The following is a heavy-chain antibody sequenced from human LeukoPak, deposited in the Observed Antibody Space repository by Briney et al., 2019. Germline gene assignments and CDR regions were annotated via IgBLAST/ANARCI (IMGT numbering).Heavy chain of an antibody. CDR3: ARVSGGNEPK. Sequence: QSGGSLRLSCAASGFTFSSYSMNRVRQAPGKGLEWVSYISSSSRTIYYADSVKGRFTISRDNAKNSLYLQMNNLRAEDTAVYYCARVSGGNEPKWGQGILVTVSS. J-gene: IGHJ4*02. V-gene: IGHV3-48*01. CDR2: ISSSSRTI. CDR1: GFTFSSYS.